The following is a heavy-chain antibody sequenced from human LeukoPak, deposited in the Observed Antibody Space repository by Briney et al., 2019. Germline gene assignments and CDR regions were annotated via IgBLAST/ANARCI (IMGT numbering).Heavy chain of an antibody. D-gene: IGHD3-10*01. V-gene: IGHV3-23*01. CDR1: GFTFNSFA. CDR2: ISGSDGSS. Sequence: PGGSLRLSCAASGFTFNSFAMNWVRQAPGKGLEWVSSISGSDGSSHYADFVKGRLTISRDNSKNTLHLQMNSRRAEDTAVYYCGKSLGVGGYTRYKGFDQWGQGTLVTVSS. CDR3: GKSLGVGGYTRYKGFDQ. J-gene: IGHJ4*02.